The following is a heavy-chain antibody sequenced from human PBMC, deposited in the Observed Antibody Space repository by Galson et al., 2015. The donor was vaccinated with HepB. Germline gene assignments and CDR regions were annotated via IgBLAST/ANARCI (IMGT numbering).Heavy chain of an antibody. CDR1: GGSISSGGYY. CDR3: ARGLVATTIPFDY. CDR2: IYYSGST. J-gene: IGHJ4*02. Sequence: CTVSGGSISSGGYYWSWIRQHPGKGLEWIGYIYYSGSTYYNPSLKSRVTISVDTSKNQFSLKLSSVTAADTAVYYCARGLVATTIPFDYWSQGTLVTVSS. V-gene: IGHV4-31*03. D-gene: IGHD5-12*01.